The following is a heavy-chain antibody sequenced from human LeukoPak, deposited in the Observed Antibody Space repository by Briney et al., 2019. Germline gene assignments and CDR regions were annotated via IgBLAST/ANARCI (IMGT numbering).Heavy chain of an antibody. D-gene: IGHD3-10*01. V-gene: IGHV1-18*01. CDR3: ARETLKRSGDYFDY. J-gene: IGHJ4*02. CDR1: GYTFTGYG. Sequence: ASVKVSCKASGYTFTGYGISWVRQAPGQGLEWMGWISAYNGNTNYAQKLQGRVTMTTDTSTSTAYMELRSLRSDDTAVYYCARETLKRSGDYFDYWGQGTLVTVSS. CDR2: ISAYNGNT.